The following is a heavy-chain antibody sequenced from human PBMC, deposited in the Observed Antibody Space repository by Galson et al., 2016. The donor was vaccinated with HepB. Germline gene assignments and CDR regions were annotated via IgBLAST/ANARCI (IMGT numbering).Heavy chain of an antibody. CDR2: INPSGGST. CDR1: GDTFTSYY. J-gene: IGHJ4*02. D-gene: IGHD5-24*01. V-gene: IGHV1-46*01. Sequence: SVKVSCKASGDTFTSYYLHWVRQAPGQGLEWMGIINPSGGSTSYAQKFQGRVTMTSDTSTSTAYMELSSLRSDDTAVYYCARDHGDGYSYSFDYWGQGTLVSVSS. CDR3: ARDHGDGYSYSFDY.